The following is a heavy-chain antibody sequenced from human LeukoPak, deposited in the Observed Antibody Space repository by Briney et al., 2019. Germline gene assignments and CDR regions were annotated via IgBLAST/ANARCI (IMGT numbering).Heavy chain of an antibody. CDR1: GLTVSSNY. CDR2: IYSSGTT. J-gene: IGHJ4*02. D-gene: IGHD2-2*01. V-gene: IGHV3-53*01. CDR3: ASDRGGYCGSASCYVTY. Sequence: GGSLRLSCAASGLTVSSNYMSWVRQAPGKGLEWVSVIYSSGTTYYADSVKGRFTISRDNSKNTLYLQMHSLRAEDTAMYYCASDRGGYCGSASCYVTYWGQGTLVTVSS.